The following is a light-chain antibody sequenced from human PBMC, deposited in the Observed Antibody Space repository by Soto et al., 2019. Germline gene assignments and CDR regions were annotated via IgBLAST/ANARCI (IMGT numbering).Light chain of an antibody. CDR1: SSNIGAGYD. CDR2: GNS. V-gene: IGLV1-40*01. CDR3: QSYDSSPSWV. J-gene: IGLJ3*02. Sequence: QSVLTQPPSVSGAPGQRVTISCTESSSNIGAGYDVHWYQQLPGTAPKLLIYGNSNRPSGVPDRFSGSKSGTSASLAITGLQAEDEADYYCQSYDSSPSWVFGGGTKLTVL.